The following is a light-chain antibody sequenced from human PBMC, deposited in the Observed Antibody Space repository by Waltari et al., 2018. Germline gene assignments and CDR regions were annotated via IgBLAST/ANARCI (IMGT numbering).Light chain of an antibody. CDR2: DAT. CDR1: QDIMNY. J-gene: IGKJ4*01. Sequence: DIQMTQSPSSLSASVGDRVTITCQASQDIMNYLNWFQQKPGKAPKPLIFDATNLETGGPSRVSGSGSGAEFTFTISSLQPEDVATYYCQQYDYLPALTFGGGTKVEIK. CDR3: QQYDYLPALT. V-gene: IGKV1-33*01.